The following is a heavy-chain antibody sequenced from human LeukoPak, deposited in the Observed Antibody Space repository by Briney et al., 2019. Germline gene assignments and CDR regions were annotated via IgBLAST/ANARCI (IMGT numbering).Heavy chain of an antibody. D-gene: IGHD4/OR15-4a*01. J-gene: IGHJ4*02. Sequence: ASVKVSCKASGYTFTSYAMHWVRQAPGQRFEWMGWINAGNGNTRCSQKFQGRVTITRDTSASTASMELSSLRSEDTAVYYCARGDDYKYFDCWGQGTLVTVSS. V-gene: IGHV1-3*01. CDR1: GYTFTSYA. CDR3: ARGDDYKYFDC. CDR2: INAGNGNT.